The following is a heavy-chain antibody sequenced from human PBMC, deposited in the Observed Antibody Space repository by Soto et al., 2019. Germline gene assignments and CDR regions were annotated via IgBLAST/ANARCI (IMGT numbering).Heavy chain of an antibody. V-gene: IGHV4-31*03. CDR3: AREYSGPLPKYGMDV. CDR2: IYYSGST. Sequence: SETLSLTCTVSGGSISSGGYYWSWIRQHPGKGLEWIGYIYYSGSTYYNPSLKSRVTISRDNAKNSLYLQMNSLRAEDTAVYYCAREYSGPLPKYGMDVWGQGTTVTVSS. CDR1: GGSISSGGYY. D-gene: IGHD1-26*01. J-gene: IGHJ6*02.